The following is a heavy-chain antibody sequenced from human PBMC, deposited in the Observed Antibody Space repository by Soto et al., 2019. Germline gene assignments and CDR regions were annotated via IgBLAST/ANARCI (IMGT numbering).Heavy chain of an antibody. CDR2: ISGSSSTI. J-gene: IGHJ4*02. V-gene: IGHV3-48*02. CDR3: ARDYCTNGVCSGFDY. CDR1: GFTFSSYS. D-gene: IGHD2-8*01. Sequence: PGGSLRLSCAASGFTFSSYSMNWVRQAPGKGLEWVSYISGSSSTIYYADSVKGRFTISRDNAKNSLYLQMSSLRDEDTAVYYCARDYCTNGVCSGFDYWGQGTLVTVSS.